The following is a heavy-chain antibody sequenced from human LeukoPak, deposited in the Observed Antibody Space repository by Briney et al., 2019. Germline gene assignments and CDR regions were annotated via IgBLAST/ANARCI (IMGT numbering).Heavy chain of an antibody. CDR2: ISYDGSHK. D-gene: IGHD3-3*01. CDR1: GITFSSYP. J-gene: IGHJ3*02. Sequence: GRSLRLSCAASGITFSSYPIHWVRQAPGKGLEWVAVISYDGSHKYYSDSVKGRFTISRDNSKSTLSLQMNSLRPEDTAVYYCARGGGFLEWYDAFDIWGQGTMVTVSS. V-gene: IGHV3-30*04. CDR3: ARGGGFLEWYDAFDI.